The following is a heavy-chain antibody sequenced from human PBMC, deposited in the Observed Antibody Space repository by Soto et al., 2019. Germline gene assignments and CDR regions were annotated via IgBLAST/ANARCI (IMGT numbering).Heavy chain of an antibody. CDR2: ISSSSSTI. Sequence: GGSLRLSCAASGFTFSSYSMNWVRQAPGKGLEWVSYISSSSSTIYYADSVKGRFTISRDNAKNSLYLQMNSLRAEDTAVYYCARVHDYGDDYSRYYYYYYYMDVWGKGTTVTVSS. CDR3: ARVHDYGDDYSRYYYYYYYMDV. D-gene: IGHD4-17*01. V-gene: IGHV3-48*01. CDR1: GFTFSSYS. J-gene: IGHJ6*03.